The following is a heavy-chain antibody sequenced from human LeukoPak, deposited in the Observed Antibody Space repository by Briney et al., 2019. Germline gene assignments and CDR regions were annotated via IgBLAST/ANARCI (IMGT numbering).Heavy chain of an antibody. V-gene: IGHV1-2*02. Sequence: GASVKVSCKASGYTFTGYYMHWVRQAPGQGLEWMGWINPNSGGTNYAQKFQGRVTMTRDTSISTAYMELSRLRSDDTAVYYCARDKPDDYGGNYFDYWGQGTLVTVSS. CDR1: GYTFTGYY. CDR3: ARDKPDDYGGNYFDY. D-gene: IGHD4-23*01. CDR2: INPNSGGT. J-gene: IGHJ4*02.